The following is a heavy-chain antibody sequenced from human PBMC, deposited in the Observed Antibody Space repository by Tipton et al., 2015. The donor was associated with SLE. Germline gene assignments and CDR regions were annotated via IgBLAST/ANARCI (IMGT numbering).Heavy chain of an antibody. Sequence: TLSLTCTVSGGSISSYYWSWIRQPPGKGLEWIGYIYYSGSTNYNPSLKSRVTISVDTSKNQFSLKLSSVTAADTAVYYCARGLTRYSGYDYFDYWGQGTLVTVSS. J-gene: IGHJ4*02. CDR3: ARGLTRYSGYDYFDY. CDR1: GGSISSYY. D-gene: IGHD5-12*01. CDR2: IYYSGST. V-gene: IGHV4-59*01.